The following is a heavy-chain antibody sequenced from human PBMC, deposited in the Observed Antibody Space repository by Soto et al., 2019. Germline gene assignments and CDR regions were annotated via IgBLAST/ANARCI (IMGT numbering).Heavy chain of an antibody. CDR2: IYYSGST. CDR3: AGFNIVLVPAASVEYYYYGMDV. D-gene: IGHD2-2*01. CDR1: GGSLSSYY. J-gene: IGHJ6*02. Sequence: PSETLSLTCTVSGGSLSSYYWSWIRQPPGKGLEWIGYIYYSGSTYYNPSLKSRVTISVDTSKNQFSLKLSSVTAADTAVYYCAGFNIVLVPAASVEYYYYGMDVWGQGTTVTVS. V-gene: IGHV4-59*08.